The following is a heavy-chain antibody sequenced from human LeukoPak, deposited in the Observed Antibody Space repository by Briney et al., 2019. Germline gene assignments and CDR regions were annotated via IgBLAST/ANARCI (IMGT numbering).Heavy chain of an antibody. V-gene: IGHV3-30*04. D-gene: IGHD6-19*01. CDR3: ARDRHIAGAGYYFDY. J-gene: IGHJ4*02. CDR1: GFTFSTYP. Sequence: GGSLRLSCAASGFTFSTYPMHWVRQAPGKGLEWVAVVADDGKDKHYVESVKGRFTISRDNSKNTLYLQMDSLRVEDTAVYYCARDRHIAGAGYYFDYWGQGTLVTVSS. CDR2: VADDGKDK.